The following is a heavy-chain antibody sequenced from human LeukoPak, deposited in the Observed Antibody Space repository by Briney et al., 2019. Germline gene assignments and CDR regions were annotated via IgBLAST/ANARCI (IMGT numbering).Heavy chain of an antibody. V-gene: IGHV1-8*01. CDR1: GYTFTSYD. J-gene: IGHJ6*02. CDR3: ARGKDPYYDFWSGYYTLNYYYYGMDV. D-gene: IGHD3-3*01. CDR2: MNPNSGNT. Sequence: ASVKVSCKASGYTFTSYDINWVRQATGQGLEWMGWMNPNSGNTGYAQKFQGRVTMTRNTSISTAHMELSSLRSEDTAVYYCARGKDPYYDFWSGYYTLNYYYYGMDVWGQGTTVTVSS.